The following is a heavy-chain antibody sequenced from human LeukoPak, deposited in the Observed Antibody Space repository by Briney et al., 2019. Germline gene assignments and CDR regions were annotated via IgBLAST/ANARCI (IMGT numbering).Heavy chain of an antibody. CDR2: ISWNSGSI. D-gene: IGHD3-16*01. CDR3: AKDWGYDYVEYYFDY. V-gene: IGHV3-9*01. CDR1: GFTFDDYA. Sequence: GGSLRLSCAASGFTFDDYAIHWVQQAPGKGLEWVSGISWNSGSIGYAESVKGRFTISRDNAKNSLYLQMNSLRAEDTALYYCAKDWGYDYVEYYFDYWGQGTLVTVSS. J-gene: IGHJ4*02.